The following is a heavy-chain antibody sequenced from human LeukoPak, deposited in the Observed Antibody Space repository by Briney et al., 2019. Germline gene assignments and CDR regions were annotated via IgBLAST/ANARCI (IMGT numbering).Heavy chain of an antibody. J-gene: IGHJ6*02. D-gene: IGHD1-7*01. V-gene: IGHV3-23*01. CDR1: GFTFSSYA. CDR2: ISGSGGST. Sequence: GGSLRLSCAASGFTFSSYAMSWVRQAPGKGLEWVSAISGSGGSTYYADSVKGRFTISRDNSKNTLYLQINSLRAEDTAVYYCAKGEDQDWNYHYYYYGMDVWGQGTTVTVSS. CDR3: AKGEDQDWNYHYYYYGMDV.